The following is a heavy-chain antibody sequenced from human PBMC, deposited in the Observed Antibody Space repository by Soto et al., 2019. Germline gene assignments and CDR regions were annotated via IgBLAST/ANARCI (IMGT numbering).Heavy chain of an antibody. Sequence: EVQLLESGGGLVQPGGSLRLSWAASGFPFSSYAMSWVRQPPGKGLEWVSAISGSGGSTYYADSVKGRFTISRDNAKNTLYLKMNSLRAEDTAVYYCAKDSAVGGSRRPLKIDYWGQGTLVTVSS. D-gene: IGHD1-26*01. CDR1: GFPFSSYA. J-gene: IGHJ4*02. CDR2: ISGSGGST. CDR3: AKDSAVGGSRRPLKIDY. V-gene: IGHV3-23*01.